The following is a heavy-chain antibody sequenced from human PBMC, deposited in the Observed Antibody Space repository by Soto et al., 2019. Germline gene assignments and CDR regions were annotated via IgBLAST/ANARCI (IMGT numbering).Heavy chain of an antibody. J-gene: IGHJ4*02. D-gene: IGHD1-7*01. CDR3: ATMGTPATGLYYFDN. CDR1: GGSISSGNYY. Sequence: QVQLQESGPGLVKPSQTLSLTCTVSGGSISSGNYYWSWIRQPPGKGLEWIGFMSYRGSTSYNASRKIRVTISVDTSKSQFSLSLSFVTAADTAVYYCATMGTPATGLYYFDNWGQGTLVTVSS. CDR2: MSYRGST. V-gene: IGHV4-30-4*01.